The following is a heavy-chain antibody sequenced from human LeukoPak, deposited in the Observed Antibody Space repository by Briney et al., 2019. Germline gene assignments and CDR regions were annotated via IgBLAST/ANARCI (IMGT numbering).Heavy chain of an antibody. CDR3: AKYPSLVGEFDY. D-gene: IGHD1-26*01. CDR2: ISGSGDST. V-gene: IGHV3-23*01. CDR1: VFTFSSCG. Sequence: PVGTLRLSCAASVFTFSSCGMSWVRQAPGKGLECVSAISGSGDSTYYADSVKGRFTISRDNSKNTLYLQMNSLRAEDTAVYCAKYPSLVGEFDYWGQGTLVTVSS. J-gene: IGHJ4*02.